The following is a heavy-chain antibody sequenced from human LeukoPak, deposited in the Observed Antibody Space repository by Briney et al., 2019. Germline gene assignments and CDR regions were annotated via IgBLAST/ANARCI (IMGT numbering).Heavy chain of an antibody. D-gene: IGHD3-9*01. CDR2: MYHGGSV. Sequence: SETLSLTCSVSGGSTKNSSYYWGWIRQPPGKGLEWIGNMYHGGSVYYNPSLRSRVSISVDTSKNQFSLNVTSVSAADTALYYCAGVRYDVLTGYYRGDKWFDPWGQGTQVTVSS. V-gene: IGHV4-39*07. CDR1: GGSTKNSSYY. CDR3: AGVRYDVLTGYYRGDKWFDP. J-gene: IGHJ5*02.